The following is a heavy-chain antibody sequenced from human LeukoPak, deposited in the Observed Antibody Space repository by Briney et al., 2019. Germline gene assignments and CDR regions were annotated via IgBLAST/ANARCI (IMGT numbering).Heavy chain of an antibody. CDR2: INAGNGNT. V-gene: IGHV1-3*01. D-gene: IGHD3-3*01. CDR3: ARDSFAYCDFWSGYLTEYYFDY. CDR1: GYTFTSYA. J-gene: IGHJ4*02. Sequence: ASVKVSCKASGYTFTSYAMHWVRQAPGQRLEWMGWINAGNGNTKYSQKFQGRVTITRDTSASTAYMELSSLRSEDTAVYYCARDSFAYCDFWSGYLTEYYFDYWGQGTLVTVSS.